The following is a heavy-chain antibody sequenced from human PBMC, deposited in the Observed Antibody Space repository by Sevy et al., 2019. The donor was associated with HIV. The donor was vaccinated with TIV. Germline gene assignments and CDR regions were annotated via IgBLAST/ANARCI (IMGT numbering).Heavy chain of an antibody. D-gene: IGHD6-19*01. J-gene: IGHJ3*02. Sequence: GESLKISCKGSGYSFTSYWIGWVRQMPGKGLEWMGIIYPGDSDTRYSPSFQGQVTISADKSISTAYLQWSSLKASDTAMYYCARPILGSSSYGAFDIWGQGTMVTVSS. CDR2: IYPGDSDT. V-gene: IGHV5-51*01. CDR3: ARPILGSSSYGAFDI. CDR1: GYSFTSYW.